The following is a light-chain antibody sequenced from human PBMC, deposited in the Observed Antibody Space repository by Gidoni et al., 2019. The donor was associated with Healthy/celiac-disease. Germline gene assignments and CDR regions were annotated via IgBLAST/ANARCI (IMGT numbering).Light chain of an antibody. CDR1: QSISSW. CDR3: QQYNSYSPWT. Sequence: DLQMTQSPSTLSASVGDRVTITCRASQSISSWLDWYQQKRGKAPKLLIDDASSLESGVPSRFSGSGSGTEFTLTISSLHPDDFATYYCQQYNSYSPWTFGQGTKVEIK. V-gene: IGKV1-5*01. J-gene: IGKJ1*01. CDR2: DAS.